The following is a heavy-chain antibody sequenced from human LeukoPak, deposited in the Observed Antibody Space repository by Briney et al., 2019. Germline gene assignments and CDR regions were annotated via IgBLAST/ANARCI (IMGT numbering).Heavy chain of an antibody. D-gene: IGHD6-19*01. CDR1: GYTFTGYY. V-gene: IGHV1-2*02. Sequence: EASVKVSCKASGYTFTGYYMHWVRQAPGQGLEWMGWINPNSGGTNYAQKFQGRVTMTRDTSISTAYMELSRLRSDDAAVYYCAREISSGWYFFGYWGQGTLVTVSS. J-gene: IGHJ4*02. CDR2: INPNSGGT. CDR3: AREISSGWYFFGY.